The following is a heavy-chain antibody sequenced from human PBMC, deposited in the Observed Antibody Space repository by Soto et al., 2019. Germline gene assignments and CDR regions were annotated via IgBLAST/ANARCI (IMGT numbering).Heavy chain of an antibody. Sequence: SETLSLTCTVSGGSISSGGYYWSWIRQHPGKGLEWIGYIYYSGSTYYNPSLKSRVTISVDTSKNQFSLELSSVTAADTAVYYCARDLGGEVGMDVWGQGTTVTVSS. CDR3: ARDLGGEVGMDV. D-gene: IGHD2-21*01. J-gene: IGHJ6*02. CDR1: GGSISSGGYY. V-gene: IGHV4-31*03. CDR2: IYYSGST.